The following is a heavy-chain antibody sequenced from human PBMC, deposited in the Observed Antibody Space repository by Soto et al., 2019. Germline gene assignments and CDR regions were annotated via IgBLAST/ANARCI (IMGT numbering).Heavy chain of an antibody. CDR2: ISAYNGNT. CDR1: GYTFTSYG. CDR3: ARDLWCSGGSCPMRPYYGMDV. V-gene: IGHV1-18*01. J-gene: IGHJ6*02. Sequence: ASVKVSCKASGYTFTSYGISWVRQAPGQGLEWMGWISAYNGNTNYAQKLQGRVTMTTDTSTSTAYMELRSLRSDDTAVYYCARDLWCSGGSCPMRPYYGMDVWGQGTTVTVSS. D-gene: IGHD2-15*01.